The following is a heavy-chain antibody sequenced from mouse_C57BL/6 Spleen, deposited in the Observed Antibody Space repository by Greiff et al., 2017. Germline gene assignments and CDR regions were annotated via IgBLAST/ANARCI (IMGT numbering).Heavy chain of an antibody. Sequence: QVQLQQPGAELVKPGASVKMSCKASGYTFTSYWITWVKQRPGQGLEWIGDIYPGSGSTNYNEKFKSKATLTVDTSSSTAYMQLSSLTSEDSAVDYCARKGVTGTYFAYWGQGTLVTVSA. CDR1: GYTFTSYW. V-gene: IGHV1-55*01. D-gene: IGHD4-1*01. J-gene: IGHJ3*01. CDR2: IYPGSGST. CDR3: ARKGVTGTYFAY.